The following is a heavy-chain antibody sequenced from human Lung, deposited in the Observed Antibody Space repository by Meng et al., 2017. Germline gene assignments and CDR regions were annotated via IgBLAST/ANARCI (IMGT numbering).Heavy chain of an antibody. Sequence: QLQLQESGPGLVKPSETLSLTCTVSGGSISSSSYHWGWIRQPPGKGLEWIGTIYYRGNTYYNPSLKSRVTISVDTSKNQFSLKVRSVTAADTAVYYCASYGGSFSDYWGQGTPVTVSS. CDR3: ASYGGSFSDY. V-gene: IGHV4-39*01. CDR1: GGSISSSSYH. D-gene: IGHD1-26*01. CDR2: IYYRGNT. J-gene: IGHJ4*02.